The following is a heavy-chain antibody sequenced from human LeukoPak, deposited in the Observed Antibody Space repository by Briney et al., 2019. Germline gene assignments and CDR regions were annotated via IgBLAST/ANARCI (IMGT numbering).Heavy chain of an antibody. CDR1: GGTFSSYA. CDR2: IIPILGIA. Sequence: ASVKVSCKASGGTFSSYAISWVRQAPGQGLEWMGRIIPILGIANYAQKFQGRVTITADESTSTAYMELSSLRSEDTAVYYCAMGEDYGDPFGFDPWGQGTLVTVSS. D-gene: IGHD4-17*01. J-gene: IGHJ5*02. V-gene: IGHV1-69*04. CDR3: AMGEDYGDPFGFDP.